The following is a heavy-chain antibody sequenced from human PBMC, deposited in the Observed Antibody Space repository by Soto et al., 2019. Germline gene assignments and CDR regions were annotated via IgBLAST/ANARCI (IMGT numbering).Heavy chain of an antibody. CDR2: IHNDGSRT. CDR1: GFTFSYYW. J-gene: IGHJ3*01. CDR3: AGWDSGAFDL. Sequence: EVQLVESGGGLVQPGESLRLSCAASGFTFSYYWMHWVRQTPGKGLLWVSHIHNDGSRTTYADSVKGRFTISRDNARNTVYLQMISLRDDRTAGDYCAGWDSGAFDLWGQGTAVTVSS. V-gene: IGHV3-74*03. D-gene: IGHD1-26*01.